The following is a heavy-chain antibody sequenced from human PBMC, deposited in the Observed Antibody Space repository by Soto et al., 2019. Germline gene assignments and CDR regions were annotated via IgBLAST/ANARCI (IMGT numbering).Heavy chain of an antibody. CDR1: GGSISSGGYY. CDR2: IYYSGST. CDR3: ARAVVPAERGAFDI. J-gene: IGHJ3*02. D-gene: IGHD2-2*01. Sequence: QVQLQESGPGLVKPSQTLSLTCTVSGGSISSGGYYWSWIRQHPGKGLEWIGYIYYSGSTYYNPSLKRRVTIAVDTSKNQCSLKLSSVTAADTAVYYCARAVVPAERGAFDIWGQGTMVTVSS. V-gene: IGHV4-31*03.